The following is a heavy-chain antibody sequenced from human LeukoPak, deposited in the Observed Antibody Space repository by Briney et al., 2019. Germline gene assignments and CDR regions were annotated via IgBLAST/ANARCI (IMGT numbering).Heavy chain of an antibody. Sequence: SVKVSCKASGGTFTSYAISWVRQAHGQGLEWMGGIIPIFGTANYAQKFQGRVTITADKSTSTAYMELSSLRSEDTAVYYCATKSSSGRYYYMDVWGKGTTVTVSS. CDR2: IIPIFGTA. CDR1: GGTFTSYA. CDR3: ATKSSSGRYYYMDV. J-gene: IGHJ6*03. V-gene: IGHV1-69*06. D-gene: IGHD6-6*01.